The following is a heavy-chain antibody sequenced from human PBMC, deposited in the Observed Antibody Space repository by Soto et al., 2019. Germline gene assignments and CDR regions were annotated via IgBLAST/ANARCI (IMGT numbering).Heavy chain of an antibody. CDR3: AMDYGDRPEYFKH. CDR2: ISPLKGRT. Sequence: QVQLVQSGPDLKRPGASMKVSCKASGYTFTSYGISWVRQAPGQGLEWMAWISPLKGRTQYSQKAQGRVTLSTDTSSNTAYXEMTTLRVDDTAVYYCAMDYGDRPEYFKHWGQGTLVTVS. CDR1: GYTFTSYG. J-gene: IGHJ1*01. V-gene: IGHV1-18*04. D-gene: IGHD4-17*01.